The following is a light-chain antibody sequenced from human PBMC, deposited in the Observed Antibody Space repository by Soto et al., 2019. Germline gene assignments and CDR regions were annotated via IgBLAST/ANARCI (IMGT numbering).Light chain of an antibody. CDR2: ASS. J-gene: IGKJ2*01. V-gene: IGKV3-20*01. Sequence: EIVLTQSPGTLSLSPGDRATLSCRASQSLSRPYLAWYQQKPGQAPRLLIYASSDRAPGIPDRFRGSGSGTDFTLTISRLEPEDFAVYYCQGYGRSPLYTFGQGTKLEIK. CDR3: QGYGRSPLYT. CDR1: QSLSRPY.